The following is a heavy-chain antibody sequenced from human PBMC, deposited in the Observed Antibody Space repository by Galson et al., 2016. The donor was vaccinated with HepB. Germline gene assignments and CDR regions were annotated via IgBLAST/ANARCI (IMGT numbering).Heavy chain of an antibody. CDR3: ATDKYDSSGNFDS. CDR1: GYSLTELS. J-gene: IGHJ4*02. V-gene: IGHV1-24*01. D-gene: IGHD3-22*01. CDR2: FDPEDGET. Sequence: SVKVSCKVSGYSLTELSMHWVRQAPGKGLEWMGGFDPEDGETIYAQKFQGRVTMTEDTSTDTAYMELSSLRTEDTAVYYCATDKYDSSGNFDSWGQGTLVTVSS.